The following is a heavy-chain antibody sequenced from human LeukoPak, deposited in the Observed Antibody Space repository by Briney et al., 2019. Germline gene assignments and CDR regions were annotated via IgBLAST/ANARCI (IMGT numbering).Heavy chain of an antibody. D-gene: IGHD4-23*01. CDR3: ARGFMTTVVPLDY. Sequence: VASVKVSCKASGYIFTNNAMNWVRQAPGQGLEWMGWINTNTWNPTYAQGFTGRFVFSSDTSVSTAYLQISSLKAEDTAVYYCARGFMTTVVPLDYWGQGTLVTVSS. CDR2: INTNTWNP. CDR1: GYIFTNNA. V-gene: IGHV7-4-1*02. J-gene: IGHJ4*02.